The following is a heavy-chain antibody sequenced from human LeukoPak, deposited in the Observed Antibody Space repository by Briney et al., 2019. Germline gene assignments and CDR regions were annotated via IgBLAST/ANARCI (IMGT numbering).Heavy chain of an antibody. CDR3: ARDIVVVPAAMRRWFDP. Sequence: SETLSLTCTVSGGSISSYYWSWIRQPAGKGLEWIGRIYTSGSTNYNPSLKSRVTMSVDTSKNQFSLKLSSVTAADTAVYYCARDIVVVPAAMRRWFDPWGQGTLVTVSS. CDR1: GGSISSYY. CDR2: IYTSGST. V-gene: IGHV4-4*07. D-gene: IGHD2-2*01. J-gene: IGHJ5*02.